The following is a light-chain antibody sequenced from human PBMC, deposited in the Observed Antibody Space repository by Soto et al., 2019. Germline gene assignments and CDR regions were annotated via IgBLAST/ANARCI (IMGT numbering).Light chain of an antibody. CDR3: QQYGTSPRT. CDR2: DAS. J-gene: IGKJ1*01. CDR1: QDIRSH. Sequence: ENVLTQSPGTLSMSPGERVTLSCRASQDIRSHLAWYQQKPGQAPRLLILDASSRATGIPDRFSGSGSGTDFTLSISRLEPEDFAVYYCQQYGTSPRTFGQGTRVEIK. V-gene: IGKV3-20*01.